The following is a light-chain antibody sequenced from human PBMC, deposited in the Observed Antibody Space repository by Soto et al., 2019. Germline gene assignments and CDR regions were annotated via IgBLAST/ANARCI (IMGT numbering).Light chain of an antibody. CDR1: QSISSW. V-gene: IGKV1-39*01. J-gene: IGKJ4*01. Sequence: VVASVGERVTITCGASQSISSWLAWYQQKPGKAPNLLIYAASTLQSGVPSRFSGSVSGPDFTLTSIRLQAEDFATYFSHHCSSTHLICGVGTHLDI. CDR2: AAS. CDR3: HHCSSTHLI.